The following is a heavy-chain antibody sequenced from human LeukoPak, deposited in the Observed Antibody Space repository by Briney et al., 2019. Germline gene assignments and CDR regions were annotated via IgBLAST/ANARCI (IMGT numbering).Heavy chain of an antibody. J-gene: IGHJ4*02. CDR1: GFTFSSYA. V-gene: IGHV3-30-3*01. Sequence: GGSLRLSCAASGFTFSSYAMHWVRQAPGKGLEWVAVISYDGSNKYYADSVKGRFTISRDNSKNTLYLQMNSLRAEDTAVYYCARGSGGSYATVRPFDYWGQGTLVTVSS. CDR2: ISYDGSNK. CDR3: ARGSGGSYATVRPFDY. D-gene: IGHD2-15*01.